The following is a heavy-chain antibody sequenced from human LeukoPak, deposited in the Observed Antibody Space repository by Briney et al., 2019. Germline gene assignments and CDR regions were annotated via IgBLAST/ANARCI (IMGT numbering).Heavy chain of an antibody. CDR1: GFTSSSYA. CDR2: MSYDGSNK. J-gene: IGHJ4*02. V-gene: IGHV3-30*04. CDR3: ARDNGYFDY. D-gene: IGHD2-8*01. Sequence: GGSLRLSCAASGFTSSSYAMHWVRQAPGKGLEWVAVMSYDGSNKYYADSVKGRFTISRDNSKNTLYLQMNSLRAEDTAVYYCARDNGYFDYWGQGTLVTVSS.